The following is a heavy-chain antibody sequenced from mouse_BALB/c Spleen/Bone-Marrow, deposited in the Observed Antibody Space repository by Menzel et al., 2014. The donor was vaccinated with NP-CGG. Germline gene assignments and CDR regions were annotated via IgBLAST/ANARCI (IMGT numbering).Heavy chain of an antibody. CDR3: AREADWNFDY. CDR1: GYTFTNYY. J-gene: IGHJ2*01. V-gene: IGHV1S56*01. D-gene: IGHD2-13*01. Sequence: VQLQQSGPELVKPGASVRTSCKASGYTFTNYYIHWVKQMPGQGLEWIGWIYPGNVNSKYNEKFKGKATLTADKPSSTAYMQLSSLTSEDSAVYFCAREADWNFDYWGQGTPLTVSS. CDR2: IYPGNVNS.